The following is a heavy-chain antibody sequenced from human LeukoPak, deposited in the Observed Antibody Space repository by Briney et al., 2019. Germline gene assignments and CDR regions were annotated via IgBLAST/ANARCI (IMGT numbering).Heavy chain of an antibody. Sequence: GGSLRLSCAASGFTFSSYAMSWVRQAPGKGLEWVSAISGSGGSTYYADSVKGRFTISRDNSKNTLYQQMNSLRAEDTAVYYCAKSPSVGYYYYYYYMDVWGKGTTVTVSS. J-gene: IGHJ6*03. CDR1: GFTFSSYA. CDR2: ISGSGGST. D-gene: IGHD3-16*01. CDR3: AKSPSVGYYYYYYYMDV. V-gene: IGHV3-23*01.